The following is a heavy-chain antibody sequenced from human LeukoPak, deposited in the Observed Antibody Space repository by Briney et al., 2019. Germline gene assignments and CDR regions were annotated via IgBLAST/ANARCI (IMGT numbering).Heavy chain of an antibody. Sequence: GGSLRLSCAASGFTVSSNYMSWVRQAPGKGLEWVSVIYGGGSTYYADSVKGRFTISRGNSKNTLYLQMNSLRAEDTAVYYCAYGDYYYGMDVWGQGTTVTVSS. CDR1: GFTVSSNY. D-gene: IGHD3-10*01. CDR2: IYGGGST. CDR3: AYGDYYYGMDV. V-gene: IGHV3-53*01. J-gene: IGHJ6*02.